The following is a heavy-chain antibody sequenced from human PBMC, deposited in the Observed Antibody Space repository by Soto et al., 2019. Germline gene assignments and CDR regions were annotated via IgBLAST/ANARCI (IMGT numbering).Heavy chain of an antibody. CDR2: IIPMVGIA. J-gene: IGHJ4*02. Sequence: ASVKVSCKASGGTFSSYTFSWVRQAPGQGLEWLGRIIPMVGIANYAQRFQGRVTITADKSTSTAYMEVSSLRSEDTAVYYCVYSRSSRPNIYYFDSWGQGTLVTVSS. CDR3: VYSRSSRPNIYYFDS. V-gene: IGHV1-69*02. D-gene: IGHD6-6*01. CDR1: GGTFSSYT.